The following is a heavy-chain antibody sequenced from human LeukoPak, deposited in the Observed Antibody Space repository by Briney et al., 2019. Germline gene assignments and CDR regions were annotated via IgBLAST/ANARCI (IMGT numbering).Heavy chain of an antibody. CDR1: GFTFSSYA. J-gene: IGHJ5*02. CDR3: APKPDYYDSSGYIT. V-gene: IGHV3-23*01. Sequence: GGSLRLSCAASGFTFSSYAMSWVRQAPGKGLEWVSAISGSGGSTYYADSVKGRFTISRDNSKNTLYLQMNSRRAEDTAVYYCAPKPDYYDSSGYITWGQGTLVTVSS. D-gene: IGHD3-22*01. CDR2: ISGSGGST.